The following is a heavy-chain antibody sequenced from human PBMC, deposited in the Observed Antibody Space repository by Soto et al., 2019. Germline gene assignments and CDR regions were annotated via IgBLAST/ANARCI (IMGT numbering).Heavy chain of an antibody. CDR1: GFTFSSYS. CDR3: ARAGDDSWAFDI. D-gene: IGHD2-21*02. V-gene: IGHV3-21*01. J-gene: IGHJ3*02. Sequence: GGSLRLSCAASGFTFSSYSMNWVRQAPGKGLEWVSSISSSSSYIYYADSVKGRFTISRDNAKNSLYLQMNSLRAEDTAVYYCARAGDDSWAFDIWGQGTMVTVSS. CDR2: ISSSSSYI.